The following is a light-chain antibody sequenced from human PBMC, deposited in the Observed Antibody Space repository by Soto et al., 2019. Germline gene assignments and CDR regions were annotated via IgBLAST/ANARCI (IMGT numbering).Light chain of an antibody. CDR2: SAS. Sequence: DIVMTQSPATLSLSPGERATLSCRASQSISSNLAWYQHKPGQAPRLLIYSASTRASGISARFSGGGSGTEFSLTITSLQSEDFAIYYCQQYKNWPPMYTFGQGTRLEI. V-gene: IGKV3-15*01. CDR3: QQYKNWPPMYT. CDR1: QSISSN. J-gene: IGKJ2*01.